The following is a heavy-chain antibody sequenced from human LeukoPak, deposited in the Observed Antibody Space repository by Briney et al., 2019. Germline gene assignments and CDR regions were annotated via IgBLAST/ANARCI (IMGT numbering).Heavy chain of an antibody. Sequence: GGSLRLSCAASGFTFYTYAMSWVRQAPGKGLEWVSGIGTSGSGTYYADSVKGRFTISRDNSKNSLYLLMNNLRAEDTAIYYCAKRNNREFDYWGQGTLVTVSS. V-gene: IGHV3-23*01. J-gene: IGHJ4*02. D-gene: IGHD1-14*01. CDR3: AKRNNREFDY. CDR1: GFTFYTYA. CDR2: IGTSGSGT.